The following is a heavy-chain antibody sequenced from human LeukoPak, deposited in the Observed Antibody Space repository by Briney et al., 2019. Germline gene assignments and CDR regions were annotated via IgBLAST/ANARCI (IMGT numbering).Heavy chain of an antibody. J-gene: IGHJ4*02. CDR1: GFTFSSHW. V-gene: IGHV3-74*01. D-gene: IGHD3-10*01. Sequence: GGPLRLSCAASGFTFSSHWMNWVRQAPGKGLVWVSRINSDVSSTSYADSVKGRFTISRDNAKNTMYLQMNSLRAEDTAVYYCARIGGSGSYSGHYFDHWGQGTLVTVSS. CDR3: ARIGGSGSYSGHYFDH. CDR2: INSDVSST.